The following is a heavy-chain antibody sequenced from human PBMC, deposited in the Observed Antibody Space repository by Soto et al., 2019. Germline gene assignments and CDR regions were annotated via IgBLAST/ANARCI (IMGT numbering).Heavy chain of an antibody. V-gene: IGHV5-51*01. CDR3: ARHKESPLPITDY. D-gene: IGHD3-16*01. Sequence: GESLKLSCKGSGYSFTSYWIGWVRQMPGKGLEWMGIIYPGDSDTRYSPSFQGQVTISADKSISTAYLQWSSLKASDTAMYYCARHKESPLPITDYWGQGTLVTVSS. J-gene: IGHJ4*02. CDR1: GYSFTSYW. CDR2: IYPGDSDT.